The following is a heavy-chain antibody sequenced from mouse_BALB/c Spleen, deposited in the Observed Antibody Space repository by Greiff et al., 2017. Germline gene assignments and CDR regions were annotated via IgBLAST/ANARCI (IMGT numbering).Heavy chain of an antibody. Sequence: EVQRVESGPSLVKPSQTLSLTCSVTGDSITSGYWNWIRKFPGNKLEYMGYISYSGSTYYNPSLKSRISITRDTSKNQYYLQLNSVTTEDTATYYCARYYYGSSSFDYWGQGTTLTVSS. V-gene: IGHV3-8*02. D-gene: IGHD1-1*01. J-gene: IGHJ2*01. CDR2: ISYSGST. CDR3: ARYYYGSSSFDY. CDR1: GDSITSGY.